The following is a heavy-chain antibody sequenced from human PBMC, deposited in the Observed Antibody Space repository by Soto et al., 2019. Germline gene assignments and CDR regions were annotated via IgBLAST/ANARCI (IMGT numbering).Heavy chain of an antibody. CDR1: GDSLSSNTAA. CDR3: ARDHPPSGYGMDV. Sequence: SQTLSLTCAISGDSLSSNTAAWNWIRQSPTRGLEWLGRAYYRSKWYIDYEESVKSRVTINPDTSRNQISLQLNSVTPEDTAVYYCARDHPPSGYGMDVWGQGTTVTVSS. CDR2: AYYRSKWYI. J-gene: IGHJ6*02. V-gene: IGHV6-1*01.